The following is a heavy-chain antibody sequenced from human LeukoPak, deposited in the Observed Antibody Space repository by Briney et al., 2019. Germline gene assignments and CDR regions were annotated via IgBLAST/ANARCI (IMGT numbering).Heavy chain of an antibody. CDR3: ARNNNTYYYYMDV. CDR2: IYTSGST. Sequence: PSETLSLTCTASGASISSYYWSWIRQPAGKGLEWIGLIYTSGSTNCNPSLKSRVTMSLDTSKNQFSLNLSSVTAADTAVYYCARNNNTYYYYMDVWGKGTTVSVSS. CDR1: GASISSYY. J-gene: IGHJ6*03. V-gene: IGHV4-4*07. D-gene: IGHD1/OR15-1a*01.